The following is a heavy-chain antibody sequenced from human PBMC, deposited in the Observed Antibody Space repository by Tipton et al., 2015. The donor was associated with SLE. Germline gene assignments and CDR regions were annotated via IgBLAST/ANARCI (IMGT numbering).Heavy chain of an antibody. J-gene: IGHJ4*02. V-gene: IGHV3-9*01. CDR1: GFTFSSYA. CDR3: AKDPTMVQGVIMGGEFDY. D-gene: IGHD3-10*01. CDR2: ISWNSGNI. Sequence: SLRLSCAASGFTFSSYAMHWVRQAPGKGLEWVSGISWNSGNIDYADSVKGRFTISRDNAKNSLYLQMNSLRAEDTALYYCAKDPTMVQGVIMGGEFDYWGQGTLVTVSS.